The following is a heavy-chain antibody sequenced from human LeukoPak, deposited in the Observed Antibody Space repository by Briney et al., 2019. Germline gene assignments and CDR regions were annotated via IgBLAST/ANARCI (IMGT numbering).Heavy chain of an antibody. V-gene: IGHV1-69*13. CDR2: ITPIFATP. J-gene: IGHJ4*02. CDR3: ASSPQY. Sequence: SVKVSCKASGGTFSNYAISWVRQAPGQGLEWMGGITPIFATPSYAQKFQGRVTITADESTSTAYMELSGLRSEDTAVYYCASSPQYWGQGTLVTVSS. CDR1: GGTFSNYA.